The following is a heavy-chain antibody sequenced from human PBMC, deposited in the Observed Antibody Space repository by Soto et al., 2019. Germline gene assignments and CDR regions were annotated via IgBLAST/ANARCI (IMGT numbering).Heavy chain of an antibody. CDR3: ARDVKDTAMFIGGYYGMDV. Sequence: SETLSLTCTVSGGSISSYYWSWIRQPPGKGLEWIGYIYYSGSTNYNPSLKSRVTISVDTSKNQFSLKLSSVTAADTAVYYCARDVKDTAMFIGGYYGMDVWGQGTTVTVSS. CDR1: GGSISSYY. CDR2: IYYSGST. D-gene: IGHD5-18*01. J-gene: IGHJ6*02. V-gene: IGHV4-59*01.